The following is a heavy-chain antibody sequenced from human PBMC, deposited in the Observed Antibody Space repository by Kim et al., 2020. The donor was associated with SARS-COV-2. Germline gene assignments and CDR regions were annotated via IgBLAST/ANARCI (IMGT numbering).Heavy chain of an antibody. D-gene: IGHD2-15*01. V-gene: IGHV1-3*01. CDR1: GYSFTAYT. CDR2: INAANGNT. Sequence: ASVKVSCKASGYSFTAYTIHWVRQAPGQRLEWMGWINAANGNTEFSQKFQGRVTSSRNTTTTTVHMEASSLRSEDTAVYYCARGAYCRGGICFPPGGYWGQGTLVTVSS. CDR3: ARGAYCRGGICFPPGGY. J-gene: IGHJ4*02.